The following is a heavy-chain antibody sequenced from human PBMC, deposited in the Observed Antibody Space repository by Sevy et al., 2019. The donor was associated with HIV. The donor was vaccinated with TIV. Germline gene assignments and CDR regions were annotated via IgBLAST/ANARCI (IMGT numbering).Heavy chain of an antibody. Sequence: SETLSLTCAVYGGSFSGYYWSWIRQPPGKGLEWIGEINHSGSTNYIPSLKSRVTISVDTSKNQFSLKLSSVTAADTAVYYCARGCDGSGLYYFDYWGQGTLVTVSS. D-gene: IGHD3-10*01. J-gene: IGHJ4*02. CDR3: ARGCDGSGLYYFDY. CDR2: INHSGST. CDR1: GGSFSGYY. V-gene: IGHV4-34*01.